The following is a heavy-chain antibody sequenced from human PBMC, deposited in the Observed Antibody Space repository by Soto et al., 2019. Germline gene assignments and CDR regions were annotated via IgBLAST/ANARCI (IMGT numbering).Heavy chain of an antibody. CDR2: IFYGGNT. Sequence: QVQLQESGPGLVKPSQTLSLTCTVSGGFIKNGGYYWSWVRQHPGKGLEWIGYIFYGGNTYYNSSLKSRVSISVDTSKNQFSLRLSSVTAADTAVYYCARAPSSRHLEGYYFDHWGQGTLVTVSS. CDR1: GGFIKNGGYY. CDR3: ARAPSSRHLEGYYFDH. V-gene: IGHV4-31*03. J-gene: IGHJ4*02. D-gene: IGHD6-13*01.